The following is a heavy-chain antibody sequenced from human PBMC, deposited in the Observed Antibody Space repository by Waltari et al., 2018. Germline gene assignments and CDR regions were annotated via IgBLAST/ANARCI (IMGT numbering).Heavy chain of an antibody. CDR3: AREALDSSGYKQDY. V-gene: IGHV4-38-2*02. D-gene: IGHD3-22*01. J-gene: IGHJ4*02. Sequence: QVQLQESGPGLVKPSETLSLTCTVSGYSISSGYYWGWIRQPPGKGLEWIGSIYHSGSTYYNPSLKSRVTISVDTSKNQFSLKLSSVTAADTAVYYCAREALDSSGYKQDYWGQGTLVTVSS. CDR2: IYHSGST. CDR1: GYSISSGYY.